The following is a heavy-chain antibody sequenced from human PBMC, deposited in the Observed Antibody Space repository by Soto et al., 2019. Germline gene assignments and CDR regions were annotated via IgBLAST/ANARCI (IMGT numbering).Heavy chain of an antibody. CDR1: GITLSSYS. V-gene: IGHV3-48*02. D-gene: IGHD2-15*01. J-gene: IGHJ6*02. Sequence: GGSLRLSCEASGITLSSYSMDWVRQAPGKGLEWLSYIGNNGRTIYADSVKGRFTVYRDNGKNSVYLKMNSLRDGDTAVYYCARDGGQAYEMDVWGQGTMVTVS. CDR3: ARDGGQAYEMDV. CDR2: IGNNGRTI.